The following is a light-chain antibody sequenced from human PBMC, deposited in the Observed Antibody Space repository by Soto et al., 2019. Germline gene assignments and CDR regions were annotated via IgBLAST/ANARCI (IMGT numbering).Light chain of an antibody. CDR2: GNS. CDR1: SSNIGAGYD. J-gene: IGLJ1*01. Sequence: QSVLTQPPSVSGAPGQRVTISCTGSSSNIGAGYDVHWYQQLPGTAPKLLIYGNSNRPSGVPDRFSGSKSGTSASLAITGLQAEDEADYYCQSHDSSLSVLYVFGTGTQLTVL. CDR3: QSHDSSLSVLYV. V-gene: IGLV1-40*01.